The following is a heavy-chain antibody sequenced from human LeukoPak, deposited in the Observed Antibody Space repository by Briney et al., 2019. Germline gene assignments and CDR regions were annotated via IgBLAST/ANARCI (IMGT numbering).Heavy chain of an antibody. CDR1: GESFSGYY. Sequence: PSETLSLTCAVYGESFSGYYWSWIRQPPGKGLEWIGEINHSGSTNYNPSLKSRVTISVDTSKNQFSLKLSSVTAADTAMYYCARGVLLWFGDAFDYWGQGTLVTVSS. J-gene: IGHJ4*02. CDR3: ARGVLLWFGDAFDY. CDR2: INHSGST. V-gene: IGHV4-34*01. D-gene: IGHD3-10*01.